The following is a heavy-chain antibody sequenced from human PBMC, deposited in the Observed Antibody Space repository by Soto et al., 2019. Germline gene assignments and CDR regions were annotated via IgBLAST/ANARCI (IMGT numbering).Heavy chain of an antibody. CDR1: EFIFSDYG. J-gene: IGHJ2*01. D-gene: IGHD7-27*01. CDR3: AKVAGGLGYFDL. Sequence: EVQMLESGGGLARPGGSLRLSCVGSEFIFSDYGMTWVRQAPGKGLEWVATISASGGNREYRYSLKGRFTISRDNSKNTLYLQLNGLTADDTAVYYCAKVAGGLGYFDLWGRGILVTVSS. V-gene: IGHV3-23*01. CDR2: ISASGGNR.